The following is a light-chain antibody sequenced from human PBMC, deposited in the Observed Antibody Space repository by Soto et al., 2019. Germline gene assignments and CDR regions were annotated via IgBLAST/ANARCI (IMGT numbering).Light chain of an antibody. CDR1: QSASQS. CDR3: QQYVSYPYT. V-gene: IGKV1-5*03. J-gene: IGKJ2*01. Sequence: DIRMTQSPSTLSASVGDRVTITCRASQSASQSLAWYQQKPGKAPQLLIYRTSILESGVPSRFSGSGSGTEFTLTISSLHPDDFGTYYCQQYVSYPYTFGQGTKLEIK. CDR2: RTS.